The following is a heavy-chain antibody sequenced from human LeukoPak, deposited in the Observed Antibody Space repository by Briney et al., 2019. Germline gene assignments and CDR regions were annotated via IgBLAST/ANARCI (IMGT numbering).Heavy chain of an antibody. J-gene: IGHJ6*02. CDR1: GYTFTSYG. D-gene: IGHD4-11*01. CDR3: AREDSNYSYYYYGMDV. Sequence: ASVKVSCKASGYTFTSYGISWVRQAPGQGLKWMGWISAYNGNTNYAQKLQGRVTMTTDTSTSTAYMELRSLRSDDTAVYYCAREDSNYSYYYYGMDVWGQGTTVTVSS. V-gene: IGHV1-18*01. CDR2: ISAYNGNT.